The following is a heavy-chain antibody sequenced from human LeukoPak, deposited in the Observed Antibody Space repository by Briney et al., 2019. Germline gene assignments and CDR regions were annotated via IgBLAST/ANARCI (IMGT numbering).Heavy chain of an antibody. CDR2: IYYSGST. CDR1: GDSIDGYY. Sequence: SETLSLTCTVPGDSIDGYYWSWIRQPPGEGLEWIGYIYYSGSTTYNPSLKSRITMSVDTSKNQFSLKLSSVTAADTAVYYYARDGQQLDSYYGMDVWGQGTTITVSS. J-gene: IGHJ6*02. V-gene: IGHV4-59*01. CDR3: ARDGQQLDSYYGMDV. D-gene: IGHD6-13*01.